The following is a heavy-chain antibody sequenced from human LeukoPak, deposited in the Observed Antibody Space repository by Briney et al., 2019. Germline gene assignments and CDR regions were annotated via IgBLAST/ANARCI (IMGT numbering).Heavy chain of an antibody. J-gene: IGHJ6*02. CDR3: ARDTAMLIYYYYGMDV. V-gene: IGHV3-7*01. Sequence: GGSLRLSCSASGFTFSSYWMSWVRQAPGKGLEWVANIKQDGSEKYYVDSVKGRFTISRDNAKNSLYLQMNSLRAEDTAVYYCARDTAMLIYYYYGMDVWGQGTTVTVSS. D-gene: IGHD5-18*01. CDR2: IKQDGSEK. CDR1: GFTFSSYW.